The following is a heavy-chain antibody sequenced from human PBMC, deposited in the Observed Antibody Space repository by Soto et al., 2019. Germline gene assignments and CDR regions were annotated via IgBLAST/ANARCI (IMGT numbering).Heavy chain of an antibody. J-gene: IGHJ6*02. Sequence: SFTSYWIGWVRQMPGKGLEWMGIIYPGDSDTRYSPSFQGQVTISADKSISTAYLQWSSLKASDTAMYYCARSPLGYCSGCSCHYYYYYGMDVCGQVTTVPVSS. CDR3: ARSPLGYCSGCSCHYYYYYGMDV. CDR1: SFTSYW. V-gene: IGHV5-51*01. D-gene: IGHD2-15*01. CDR2: IYPGDSDT.